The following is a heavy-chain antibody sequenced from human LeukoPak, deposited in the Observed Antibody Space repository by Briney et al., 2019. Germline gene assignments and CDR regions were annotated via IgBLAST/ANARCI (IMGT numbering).Heavy chain of an antibody. CDR1: GGSISSYY. CDR3: ARVGLIAVAGTLGFDY. CDR2: IYTSGST. J-gene: IGHJ4*02. D-gene: IGHD6-19*01. Sequence: SETLSLTCTVSGGSISSYYWSWIRQPAGKGLEWIGRIYTSGSTNYNPFLKSRVTMSVDTSKNQFSLKLSSVTAADTAVYYCARVGLIAVAGTLGFDYWGQGTLVTVSS. V-gene: IGHV4-4*07.